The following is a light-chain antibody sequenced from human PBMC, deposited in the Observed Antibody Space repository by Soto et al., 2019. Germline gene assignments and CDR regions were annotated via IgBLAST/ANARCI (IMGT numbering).Light chain of an antibody. CDR1: QSGFSTY. V-gene: IGKV3-20*01. CDR2: GAS. J-gene: IGKJ1*01. CDR3: HQYGNSPWT. Sequence: EIVLTQSPDTLSLSPGERATLSCRASQSGFSTYLAWFQQKPGQAPRLLIYGASTRAAGVPDRFSGSGSATDFTLTIGRLEPEDFAVYYCHQYGNSPWTLGQGT.